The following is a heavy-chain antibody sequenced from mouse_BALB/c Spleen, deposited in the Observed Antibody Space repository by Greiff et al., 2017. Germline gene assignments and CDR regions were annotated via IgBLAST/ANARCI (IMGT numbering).Heavy chain of an antibody. CDR3: ARDGAARATFAMDY. Sequence: VQGVESGPGLVAPSQSLSITCTVSGFSLTGYGVNWVRQPPGKGLEWLGMIWGDGSTDYNSALKSRLSISKDNSKSQVFLKMNSLQTDDTARYYCARDGAARATFAMDYWGQGTSVTVSS. CDR2: IWGDGST. CDR1: GFSLTGYG. D-gene: IGHD3-1*01. V-gene: IGHV2-6-7*01. J-gene: IGHJ4*01.